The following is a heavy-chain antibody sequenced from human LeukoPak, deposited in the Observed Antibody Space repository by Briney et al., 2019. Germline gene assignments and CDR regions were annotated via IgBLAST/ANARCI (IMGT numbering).Heavy chain of an antibody. J-gene: IGHJ3*02. V-gene: IGHV3-21*01. CDR1: GFTFSSYS. D-gene: IGHD2-2*02. CDR3: ARAGYCSSTSCYTADDAFEI. CDR2: ISSSSSYI. Sequence: GGSLRLSCAASGFTFSSYSMNRVRQAPGKGLEWVSSISSSSSYIYYADSVKGRFTISRDNAKKSLYLQMNSLRAEDTAVYYCARAGYCSSTSCYTADDAFEIWGQGTMVTVSS.